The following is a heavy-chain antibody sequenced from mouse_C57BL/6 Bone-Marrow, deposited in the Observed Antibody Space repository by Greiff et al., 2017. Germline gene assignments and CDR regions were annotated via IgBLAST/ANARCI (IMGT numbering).Heavy chain of an antibody. V-gene: IGHV1-61*01. CDR1: GYTFTSYW. D-gene: IGHD1-1*01. J-gene: IGHJ4*01. CDR2: IYPSDSET. CDR3: ARSYYEDDYAMDY. Sequence: QVQLQQPGAELVRPGSSVKLSCKASGYTFTSYWMDWVKQRPGQGLEWIGNIYPSDSETHYNQKFKDKATLTVDKSSSTAYMQLSSLKSEDSAVYYCARSYYEDDYAMDYWGQGTSVTVSS.